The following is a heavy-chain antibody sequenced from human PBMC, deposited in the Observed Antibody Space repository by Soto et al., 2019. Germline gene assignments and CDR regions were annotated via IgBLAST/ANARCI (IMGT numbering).Heavy chain of an antibody. CDR3: ARESGGYSYGYYYFDY. CDR2: ISYDGSNK. J-gene: IGHJ4*02. V-gene: IGHV3-30-3*01. Sequence: GGSLRLSCAASGFTFSSYAMHWVRQAPGKGLEWVAVISYDGSNKYYADSVKGRFTISRDNSKNTLYLQMNSLRAEDTAVYYCARESGGYSYGYYYFDYWGQGTLVTVS. D-gene: IGHD5-18*01. CDR1: GFTFSSYA.